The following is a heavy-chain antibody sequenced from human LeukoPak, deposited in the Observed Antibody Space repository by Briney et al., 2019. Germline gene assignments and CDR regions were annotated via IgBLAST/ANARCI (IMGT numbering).Heavy chain of an antibody. CDR2: IYPGDSDT. V-gene: IGHV5-51*01. J-gene: IGHJ5*02. D-gene: IGHD2-21*02. Sequence: ESLKISCKGSGYNFTSYWIGWVRQMPGEGLERLGIIYPGDSDTRYSPSFQGQVTISADKSISTAYLQWSSLKASDTAMYYCARQGCGGDCYAMWFDPWGQGTLVTVSS. CDR3: ARQGCGGDCYAMWFDP. CDR1: GYNFTSYW.